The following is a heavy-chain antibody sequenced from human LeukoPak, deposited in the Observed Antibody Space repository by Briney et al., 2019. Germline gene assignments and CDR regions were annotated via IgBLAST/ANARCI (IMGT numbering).Heavy chain of an antibody. D-gene: IGHD7-27*01. CDR2: IKPDGSQI. V-gene: IGHV3-7*01. CDR1: GITVSRNY. CDR3: ARDLNWETY. J-gene: IGHJ4*02. Sequence: TGGSLRLSCAASGITVSRNYMSWVRQAPGKGLEWVANIKPDGSQIHYVDSVKGRFTISRDNAKNSLYLQMNSLRAEDTAVYYCARDLNWETYWGQGTLVTVSS.